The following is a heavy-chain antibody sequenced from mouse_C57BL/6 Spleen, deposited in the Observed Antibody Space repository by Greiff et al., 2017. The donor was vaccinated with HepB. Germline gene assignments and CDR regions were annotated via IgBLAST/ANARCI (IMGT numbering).Heavy chain of an antibody. CDR2: ISYDGSN. CDR1: GYSITSGYY. CDR3: ARGGHYAMDY. Sequence: EVQRVESGPGLVKPSQSLSLTCSVTGYSITSGYYWNWIRQFPGNKLEWMGYISYDGSNNYNPSLKNRISITRDTSKNQFFLKLNSVTTEDTATYYCARGGHYAMDYWGQGTSVTVSS. J-gene: IGHJ4*01. V-gene: IGHV3-6*01.